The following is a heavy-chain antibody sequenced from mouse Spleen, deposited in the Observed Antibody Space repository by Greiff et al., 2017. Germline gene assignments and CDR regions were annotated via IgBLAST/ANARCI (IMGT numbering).Heavy chain of an antibody. Sequence: EVQLQQSGPVLVKPGASVKMSCKASGYTFTDYYMNWVKQSHGKSLEWIGVINPYNGGTSYNQKFKGKATLTVDKSSSTAYMELNSLTSEDSAVYYCAGDYYGSTWFAYWGQGTLGTGSA. V-gene: IGHV1-19*01. CDR3: AGDYYGSTWFAY. J-gene: IGHJ3*01. CDR1: GYTFTDYY. D-gene: IGHD1-1*01. CDR2: INPYNGGT.